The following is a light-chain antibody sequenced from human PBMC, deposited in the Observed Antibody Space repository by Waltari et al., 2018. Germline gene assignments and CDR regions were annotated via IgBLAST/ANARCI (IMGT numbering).Light chain of an antibody. CDR1: TSDVGGYDY. J-gene: IGLJ1*01. Sequence: QSALTQPASVSGSPGQSIAISCTGTTSDVGGYDYVSWYQQHPGKAPKLMIYDVSNRPSGVPNRFSGSKSGNTASLTISGLQAEDEADYYCSSYTTSGTLFGTGTKVTVL. CDR3: SSYTTSGTL. CDR2: DVS. V-gene: IGLV2-14*03.